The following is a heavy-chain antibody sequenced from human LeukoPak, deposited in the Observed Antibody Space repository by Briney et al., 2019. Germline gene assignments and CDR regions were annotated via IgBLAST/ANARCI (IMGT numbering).Heavy chain of an antibody. J-gene: IGHJ4*02. V-gene: IGHV3-23*01. CDR1: GFTFSSYA. CDR3: AKDPSYYDSSGYSTQYFDY. CDR2: ISGSGGST. Sequence: GGSLRLSCAASGFTFSSYAMSWVRQAPGKGLGWFSAISGSGGSTYYADSVKGRFTISRDNSKNTLYLQMNSLRAEDTAVYYCAKDPSYYDSSGYSTQYFDYWGQGTLVTVSS. D-gene: IGHD3-22*01.